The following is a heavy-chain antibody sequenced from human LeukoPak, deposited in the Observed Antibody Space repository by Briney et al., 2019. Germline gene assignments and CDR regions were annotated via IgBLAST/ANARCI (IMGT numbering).Heavy chain of an antibody. CDR3: ARSGADNWNYEFDY. CDR2: NNTNTGKP. CDR1: GHTFNTYA. D-gene: IGHD1-7*01. V-gene: IGHV7-4-1*02. J-gene: IGHJ4*02. Sequence: EASVKVSCKASGHTFNTYAINWVRQAPGQGLEWMGWNNTNTGKPTYVQGFRGRFDFSLDTSVSTAYLQISSLKTEDTAVYYCARSGADNWNYEFDYWGQGTLVTVSS.